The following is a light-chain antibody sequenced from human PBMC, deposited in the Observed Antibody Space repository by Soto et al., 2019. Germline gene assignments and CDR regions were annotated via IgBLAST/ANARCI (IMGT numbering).Light chain of an antibody. J-gene: IGLJ2*01. CDR3: SSYGASSTL. CDR2: DVS. V-gene: IGLV2-14*03. CDR1: SSDIGGYNY. Sequence: VLNQPASVSGSPGQSITISCTGSSSDIGGYNYVSWYQQHPGKAPKLLIYDVSYRPSGISDRFSGSKSGNTASLTISGLQPEDEADYYCSSYGASSTLFGGGTKVTVL.